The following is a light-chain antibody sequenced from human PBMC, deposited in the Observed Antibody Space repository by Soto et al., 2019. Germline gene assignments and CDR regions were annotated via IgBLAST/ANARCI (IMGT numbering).Light chain of an antibody. CDR1: SSDVGGYYF. CDR2: EVS. V-gene: IGLV2-14*01. CDR3: SSYTSTNTPVV. J-gene: IGLJ3*02. Sequence: QSVLTQPASVSGSPGQSITISCTGTSSDVGGYYFVSWYQQHPGKAPKLMIFEVSKRPLGVSYRFSGSKSGNTASLTISGLQAEDEADYYCSSYTSTNTPVVFGGGTKVTVL.